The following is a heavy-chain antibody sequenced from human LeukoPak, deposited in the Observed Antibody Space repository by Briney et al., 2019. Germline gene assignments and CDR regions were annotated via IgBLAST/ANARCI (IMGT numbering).Heavy chain of an antibody. CDR1: GGSFSGYY. D-gene: IGHD3-22*01. CDR3: ARGPSNYYDSIYQYFQH. J-gene: IGHJ1*01. Sequence: SETLSLTCAVYGGSFSGYYWSWIRQPPGKGLGWIGEINHSGSTNYNPSLKSRVTISVDTSKNQFSLKLSSVTAADTAVYYCARGPSNYYDSIYQYFQHWGQGTLVTVSS. V-gene: IGHV4-34*01. CDR2: INHSGST.